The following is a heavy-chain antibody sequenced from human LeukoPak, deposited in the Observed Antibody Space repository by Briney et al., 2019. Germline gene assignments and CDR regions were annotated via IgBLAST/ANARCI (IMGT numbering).Heavy chain of an antibody. CDR3: AKVARSNYYDILTGYPPHYYYYGMDV. Sequence: PGGSLRLSCAASGFTFSSYAMSWIRQAPGKGLEWVSGISGGGGSTYYADSVKGRFTISRDNSKNTLYLQMNSLRAEDTAVYYCAKVARSNYYDILTGYPPHYYYYGMDVWGQGTTVTVSS. V-gene: IGHV3-23*01. CDR1: GFTFSSYA. J-gene: IGHJ6*02. CDR2: ISGGGGST. D-gene: IGHD3-9*01.